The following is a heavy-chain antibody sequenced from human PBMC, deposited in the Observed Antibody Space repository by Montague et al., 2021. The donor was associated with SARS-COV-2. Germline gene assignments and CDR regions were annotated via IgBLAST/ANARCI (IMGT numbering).Heavy chain of an antibody. Sequence: SETLSLTCAVYGGSFSAYKWTWIRQFPGKGLVWLGQISHRGSANYNPSPKSRVTISVDTAKNQSSLKLTSAIVADTAAYYCTRGAPGYWGQGTLVTVSS. V-gene: IGHV4-34*01. CDR1: GGSFSAYK. J-gene: IGHJ4*02. CDR3: TRGAPGY. CDR2: ISHRGSA.